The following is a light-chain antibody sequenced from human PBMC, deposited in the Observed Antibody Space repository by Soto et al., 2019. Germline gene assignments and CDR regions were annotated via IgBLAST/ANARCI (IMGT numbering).Light chain of an antibody. CDR3: SSYASSSTI. CDR2: EVS. CDR1: SSDVGGYNY. J-gene: IGLJ1*01. V-gene: IGLV2-14*01. Sequence: QSALTQPASVSGSPGQSITISCTGTSSDVGGYNYVSWYQQHPGKAPKLMIYEVSSRPSGVSSRFSGSKSGNTASLTISGLQAEDEADYYCSSYASSSTIFGTGTKV.